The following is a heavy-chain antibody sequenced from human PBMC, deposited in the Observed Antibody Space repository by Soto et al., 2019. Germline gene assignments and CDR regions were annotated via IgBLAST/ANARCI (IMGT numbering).Heavy chain of an antibody. Sequence: PGGSLRLSCAASGFTFSSYSMNWVRQAPGKGLEWVSSISSSSSYIYYADSVKGRFTISRDNAKNSLYLQMNSLRAEDTAVYYCARVFTMTLINDAFDIWGQGTMVTVSS. V-gene: IGHV3-21*01. J-gene: IGHJ3*02. CDR3: ARVFTMTLINDAFDI. D-gene: IGHD3-22*01. CDR1: GFTFSSYS. CDR2: ISSSSSYI.